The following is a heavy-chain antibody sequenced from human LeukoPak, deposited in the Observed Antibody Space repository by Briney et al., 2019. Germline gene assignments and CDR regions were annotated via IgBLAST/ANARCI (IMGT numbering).Heavy chain of an antibody. Sequence: SETLSLTCAVYGGSFSGYYWSWIRQPPGKGLEWIGEINHSGSTNYNPSFKSRVTISVDTSKNQFSLKLSSVTAADTAVYYCARGRGIAVTVAYFDYWGQGTLVTVSS. J-gene: IGHJ4*02. CDR3: ARGRGIAVTVAYFDY. D-gene: IGHD5-18*01. CDR1: GGSFSGYY. V-gene: IGHV4-34*01. CDR2: INHSGST.